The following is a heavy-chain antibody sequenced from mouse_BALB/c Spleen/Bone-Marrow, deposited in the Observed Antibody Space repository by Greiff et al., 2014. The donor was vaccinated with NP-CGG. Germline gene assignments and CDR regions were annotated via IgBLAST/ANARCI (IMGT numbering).Heavy chain of an antibody. V-gene: IGHV3-1*02. CDR2: IYYSGST. J-gene: IGHJ2*01. D-gene: IGHD2-1*01. CDR1: GYSITSGYS. CDR3: ARDGNYDYFDY. Sequence: EVQLQQSRTALATSSQSLSLTCTVTGYSITSGYSWHWIRQFPGNKLEWMGYIYYSGSTNYNPSLKSRISITRDTSKNQFFLQLNSVTTEDTATYYCARDGNYDYFDYWGQGTTLTVSS.